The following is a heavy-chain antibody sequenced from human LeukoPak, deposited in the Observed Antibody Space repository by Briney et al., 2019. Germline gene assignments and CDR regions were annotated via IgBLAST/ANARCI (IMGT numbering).Heavy chain of an antibody. V-gene: IGHV4-30-4*08. CDR1: GGSISSGDYY. J-gene: IGHJ5*02. CDR3: ARGLGEYQLLYGGDVWFDP. Sequence: SQTLSLTCTVSGGSISSGDYYWSWIRQPPGKGLEWIGYIYYSGSTYYNPSLKSRVTISVDTSKNQFSLKLSSVTAADTAVYYCARGLGEYQLLYGGDVWFDPWGQGTVVTVSS. CDR2: IYYSGST. D-gene: IGHD2-2*02.